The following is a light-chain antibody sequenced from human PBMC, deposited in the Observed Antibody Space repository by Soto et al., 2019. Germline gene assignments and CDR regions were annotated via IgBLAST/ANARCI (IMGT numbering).Light chain of an antibody. CDR2: EVS. CDR3: SSYTTSSTLYV. J-gene: IGLJ1*01. CDR1: SSDIGSYNY. V-gene: IGLV2-14*01. Sequence: LTQTASVSGSPGQSITISCTGTSSDIGSYNYVSWYQHHPGKAPELMIYEVSYRPLGVSDRFSGSKSGNTASLTISGLQAEDEADYYCSSYTTSSTLYVFGTGTKVTVL.